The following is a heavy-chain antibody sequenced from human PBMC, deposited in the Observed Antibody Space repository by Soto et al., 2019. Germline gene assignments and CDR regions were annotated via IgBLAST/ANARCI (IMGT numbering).Heavy chain of an antibody. CDR2: ISSSSSTI. J-gene: IGHJ5*02. V-gene: IGHV3-48*02. CDR1: GFTFSSYS. D-gene: IGHD3-3*01. CDR3: ARGPKVTIFGVVIIPQGWFDP. Sequence: EVQLVESGGGLVQPGGSLRLSCAASGFTFSSYSMNWVRQAPGKGLEWVSYISSSSSTIYYADSVKGRFTISRDNAKNSLYLQMNSRRDEDTAVYYCARGPKVTIFGVVIIPQGWFDPWGQGTLVTVS.